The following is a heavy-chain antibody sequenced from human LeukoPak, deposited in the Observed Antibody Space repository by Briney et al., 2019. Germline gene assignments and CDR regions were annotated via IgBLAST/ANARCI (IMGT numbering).Heavy chain of an antibody. V-gene: IGHV3-20*04. CDR2: INWNGGST. CDR1: GFTFDDYG. Sequence: GGSLRLSCAASGFTFDDYGMSWVRHAPGKGLEWVSGINWNGGSTVYADSVKGRFTISRDNAKNSLYLQMNSLRAEDTALYYCARESGSSHLSVYYCYMDVWGKGTTVTVSS. CDR3: ARESGSSHLSVYYCYMDV. J-gene: IGHJ6*03. D-gene: IGHD5-12*01.